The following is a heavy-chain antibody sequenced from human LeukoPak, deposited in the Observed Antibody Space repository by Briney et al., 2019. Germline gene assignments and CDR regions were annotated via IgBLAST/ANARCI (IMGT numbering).Heavy chain of an antibody. CDR3: AKLVSRDGYLGAFDI. CDR1: GFTFDDYA. V-gene: IGHV3-9*01. Sequence: GGSLRLSCAASGFTFDDYAMHWARQAPGKGLEWVSGISWNSGSIGYADSVKGRFTFSRDNAKNSLYLQMNSLRAEDTALYYCAKLVSRDGYLGAFDIWGQGTMVTVSS. D-gene: IGHD5-24*01. J-gene: IGHJ3*02. CDR2: ISWNSGSI.